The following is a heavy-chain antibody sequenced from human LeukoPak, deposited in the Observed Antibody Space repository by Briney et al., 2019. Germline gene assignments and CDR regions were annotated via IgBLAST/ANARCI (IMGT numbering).Heavy chain of an antibody. CDR2: ISGSGAGT. V-gene: IGHV3-23*01. Sequence: PGGSLRLSCAASGFTFSSYAMNWVRQAPGKGLEWVSAISGSGAGTYYADSVKGRFTISRDNSKNTLYLQMNSLRAEDTAVYYCARESIWLQFYSFDFWGQGTLVTVSS. D-gene: IGHD5-24*01. CDR1: GFTFSSYA. J-gene: IGHJ4*02. CDR3: ARESIWLQFYSFDF.